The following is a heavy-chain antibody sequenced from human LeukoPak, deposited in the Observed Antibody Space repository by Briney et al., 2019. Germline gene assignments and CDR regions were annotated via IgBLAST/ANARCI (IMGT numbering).Heavy chain of an antibody. V-gene: IGHV4-34*01. CDR2: INHSGST. CDR3: ASGFRLPDY. D-gene: IGHD6-25*01. Sequence: SETLSLTCAVYGGSFSGYYWSWIRQPPGKGLEWIGEINHSGSTNYNPSLKSRVTISVDTSKNQFSLKLSSVTVADTAVYYCASGFRLPDYWGQGTLVTVSS. CDR1: GGSFSGYY. J-gene: IGHJ4*02.